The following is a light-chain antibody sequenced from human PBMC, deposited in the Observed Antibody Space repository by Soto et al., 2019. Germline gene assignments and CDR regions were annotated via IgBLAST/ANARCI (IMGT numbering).Light chain of an antibody. J-gene: IGKJ4*01. V-gene: IGKV4-1*01. CDR3: QKYNSAPLT. Sequence: DIVMTQSPDSLAVSLGERATINCKSSQSVLYSSKNKNYLAWYQQKPGQPPKLLIYWASTRESGVPDRFSGSGSGTDFTLTISSLQAEDVAAYYCQKYNSAPLTFGGGTKVDIK. CDR2: WAS. CDR1: QSVLYSSKNKNY.